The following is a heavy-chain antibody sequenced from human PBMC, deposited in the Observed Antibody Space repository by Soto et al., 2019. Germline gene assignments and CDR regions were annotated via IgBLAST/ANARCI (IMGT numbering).Heavy chain of an antibody. V-gene: IGHV4-59*01. D-gene: IGHD2-15*01. CDR2: IYYSGST. J-gene: IGHJ4*02. CDR1: GGSISSYY. Sequence: SETLSLTCTVSGGSISSYYWSWIRQPPGKGLEWIGYIYYSGSTNYNPSLKSRVTISVDTSKNQFSLKLSSVTAADTAVHYCARDRGYDYGLGYCSGGSCYYYWGQGTLVTVSS. CDR3: ARDRGYDYGLGYCSGGSCYYY.